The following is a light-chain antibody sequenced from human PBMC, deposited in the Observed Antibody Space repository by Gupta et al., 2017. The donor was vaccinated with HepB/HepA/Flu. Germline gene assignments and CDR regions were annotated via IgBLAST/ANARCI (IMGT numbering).Light chain of an antibody. V-gene: IGKV4-1*01. CDR1: KNVLYSINKDF. CDR3: QQYYDTPIT. Sequence: DIVMTKSPDSMVVSLGERATINCKSSKNVLYSINKDFLAWYQQKPGQPPKLLISYASTRESGVPDRFSGSGSGTDFTLTISSLQAEDVAVYYCQQYYDTPITFGQGTRLEIK. J-gene: IGKJ5*01. CDR2: YAS.